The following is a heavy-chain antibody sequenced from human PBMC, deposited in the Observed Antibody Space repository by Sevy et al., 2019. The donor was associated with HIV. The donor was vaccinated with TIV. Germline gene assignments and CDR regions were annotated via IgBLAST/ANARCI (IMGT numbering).Heavy chain of an antibody. D-gene: IGHD2-2*02. CDR1: GFTFSTYT. CDR2: ITSSSSYI. Sequence: GGSLRLSCAASGFTFSTYTMNWVRQAPGKGLEWVSSITSSSSYIYYADSVKGRFTISRDNAKNSLYLQMNSLRVEDTAVYYCARAAYYCSTTSCYIDYWGQGTLVTVSS. V-gene: IGHV3-21*01. J-gene: IGHJ4*02. CDR3: ARAAYYCSTTSCYIDY.